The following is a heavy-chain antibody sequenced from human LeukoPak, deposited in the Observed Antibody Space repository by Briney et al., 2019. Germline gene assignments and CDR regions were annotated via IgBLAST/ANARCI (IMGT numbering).Heavy chain of an antibody. CDR1: GYHFYSYW. CDR2: IYPIDSDT. J-gene: IGHJ3*02. Sequence: GESLTISCKPSGYHFYSYWIGWVRQMPGKDLEWMGIIYPIDSDTRYSPSFQGQVTISADKSISTAYLQWSSLKASDTAIYYCARQHLVWPDAFDIWGQGTLVTVSS. V-gene: IGHV5-51*01. D-gene: IGHD5/OR15-5a*01. CDR3: ARQHLVWPDAFDI.